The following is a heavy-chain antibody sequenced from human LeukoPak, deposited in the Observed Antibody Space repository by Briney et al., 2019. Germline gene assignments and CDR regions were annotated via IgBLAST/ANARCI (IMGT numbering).Heavy chain of an antibody. CDR2: ISGNNDNA. Sequence: ASVKVSCKASGYTFTAYGISWVRQAPGQGLEWMGWISGNNDNANYAQKVQGRVTMTADTSTSTAYMELRSLRSDDTAVYYCARDGYFEYWGQGTLVTVSS. V-gene: IGHV1-18*01. J-gene: IGHJ4*02. CDR3: ARDGYFEY. CDR1: GYTFTAYG.